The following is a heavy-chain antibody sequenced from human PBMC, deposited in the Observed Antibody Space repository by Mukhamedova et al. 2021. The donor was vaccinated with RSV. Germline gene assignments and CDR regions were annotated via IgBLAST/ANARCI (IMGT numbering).Heavy chain of an antibody. J-gene: IGHJ2*01. Sequence: VKGRFTISRDNSKNTLYLQMNSLKADDTAVYYCAKDSAYCNNASCYNPFWYFDLWGRGTLVTVSS. V-gene: IGHV3-23*01. CDR3: AKDSAYCNNASCYNPFWYFDL. D-gene: IGHD2-2*02.